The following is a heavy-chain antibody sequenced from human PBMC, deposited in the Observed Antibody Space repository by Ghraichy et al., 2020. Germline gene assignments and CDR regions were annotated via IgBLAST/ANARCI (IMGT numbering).Heavy chain of an antibody. CDR3: AKYDYGDYGGKDY. V-gene: IGHV3-23*01. CDR2: ISGSGGST. J-gene: IGHJ4*02. Sequence: GESLNISCAASGFTFSSYAMSWVRQAPGKGLEWVSAISGSGGSTYYADSVKGRFTISRDNSKNTLYLQMNNLRAEDTAVYYCAKYDYGDYGGKDYWGQGTLVTVSS. CDR1: GFTFSSYA. D-gene: IGHD4-17*01.